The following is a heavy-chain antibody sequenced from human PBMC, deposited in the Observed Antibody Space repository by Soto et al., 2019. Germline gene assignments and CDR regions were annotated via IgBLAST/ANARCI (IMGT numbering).Heavy chain of an antibody. CDR3: AKPKGTTAAGTYSHY. J-gene: IGHJ4*02. Sequence: QPGGSLRLSCAASGFTFDDYAMHWVRQAPGKGLEWVSGISWNSGSIGYADSVKGRFTISRDNAENSLYLQMNSLRAEDTALYYCAKPKGTTAAGTYSHYWGQATLVTVSS. CDR2: ISWNSGSI. CDR1: GFTFDDYA. D-gene: IGHD6-13*01. V-gene: IGHV3-9*01.